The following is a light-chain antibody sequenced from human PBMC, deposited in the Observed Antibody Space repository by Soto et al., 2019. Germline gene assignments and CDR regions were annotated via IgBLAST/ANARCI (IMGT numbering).Light chain of an antibody. CDR1: SSDVGGYNY. J-gene: IGLJ1*01. CDR3: SSYTTSSTYV. V-gene: IGLV2-14*01. Sequence: QSALTQPASVSGSPGQSITISCTGTSSDVGGYNYVSWYQQHPGKAPKLMISDVSNRPSGVSNRFSGSKSGNTASLTISGLQTEDEADYYRSSYTTSSTYVFGTGTKLTVL. CDR2: DVS.